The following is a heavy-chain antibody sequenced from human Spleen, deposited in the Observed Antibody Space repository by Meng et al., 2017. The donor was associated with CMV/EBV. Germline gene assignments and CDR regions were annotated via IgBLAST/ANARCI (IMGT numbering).Heavy chain of an antibody. CDR2: ISSSSSYI. CDR1: GFTFSSYS. CDR3: ARVSQGYCSTTTCCAAIDY. D-gene: IGHD2-2*01. Sequence: GGSLRLSCAASGFTFSSYSMNWVRQAPGKGLEWVSSISSSSSYIYYADSVKGRFTISRDNVKNSLYLQMNSLRAEDTAVYYCARVSQGYCSTTTCCAAIDYWGQGTLVTVSS. J-gene: IGHJ4*02. V-gene: IGHV3-21*01.